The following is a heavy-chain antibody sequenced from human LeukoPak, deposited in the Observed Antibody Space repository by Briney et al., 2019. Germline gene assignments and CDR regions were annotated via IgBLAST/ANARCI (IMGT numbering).Heavy chain of an antibody. D-gene: IGHD2-8*01. CDR2: ISADNGNT. CDR1: GYTFTSYA. CDR3: AGSLGYCTSNVCYLKY. V-gene: IGHV1-18*01. J-gene: IGHJ4*02. Sequence: VASVKVSCKASGYTFTSYAISWVRQAPGQGLEWMGWISADNGNTDYAQRFQGRVTMTTDTSTSTAYMELRSLRSDDTAVYYCAGSLGYCTSNVCYLKYWGQGTLVTVSS.